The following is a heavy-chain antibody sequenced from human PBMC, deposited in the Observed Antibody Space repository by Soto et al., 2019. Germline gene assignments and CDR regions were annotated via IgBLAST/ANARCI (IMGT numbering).Heavy chain of an antibody. CDR2: INPNSGGT. CDR1: GYTFTGYY. Sequence: ASVKVSCKASGYTFTGYYMHWVRQAPGQGLEWMGWINPNSGGTNYAQKFQGRVTMTRDTSISTAHMELSRLRSEDTAVYYCANFPGRLVVVTSFPSGGYAPPPPDAFDIWGQGTTVTGSS. V-gene: IGHV1-2*02. D-gene: IGHD2-21*02. CDR3: ANFPGRLVVVTSFPSGGYAPPPPDAFDI. J-gene: IGHJ3*02.